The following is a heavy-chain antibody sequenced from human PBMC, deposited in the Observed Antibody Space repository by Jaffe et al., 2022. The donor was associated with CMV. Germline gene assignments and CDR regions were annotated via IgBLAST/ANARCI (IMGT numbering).Heavy chain of an antibody. D-gene: IGHD6-19*01. CDR1: GFSLSNARMG. V-gene: IGHV2-26*01. CDR3: ARIPDGYSSGWEAADAFDI. Sequence: QVTLKESGPVLVKPTETLTLTCTVSGFSLSNARMGVSWIRQPPGKALEWLAHIFSNDEKSYSTSLKSRLTISKDTSKSQVVLTMTNMDPVDTATYYCARIPDGYSSGWEAADAFDIWGQGTMVTVSS. J-gene: IGHJ3*02. CDR2: IFSNDEK.